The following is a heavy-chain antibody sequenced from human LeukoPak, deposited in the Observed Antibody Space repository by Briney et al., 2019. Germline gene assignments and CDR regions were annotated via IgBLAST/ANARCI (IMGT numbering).Heavy chain of an antibody. CDR1: GFTFSNYA. CDR2: ISGSGGSA. V-gene: IGHV3-23*01. CDR3: AKRYNSYYFDY. Sequence: QPGGSLRLSCAASGFTFSNYAMTWVRQAPGKGLECVSAISGSGGSAYYADSVKGRFTISRDNSKNTLYLQMDSLRAEDTAIYYCAKRYNSYYFDYWGQGTLVTVSS. J-gene: IGHJ4*02. D-gene: IGHD1-20*01.